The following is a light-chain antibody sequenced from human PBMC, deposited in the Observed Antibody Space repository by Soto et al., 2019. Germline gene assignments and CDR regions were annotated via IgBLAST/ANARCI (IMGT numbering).Light chain of an antibody. Sequence: EIVLTQSPATLSLSPGETATLSCRASQSVSSSLAWYQHKPGQTPRLLIYDASNRATGIPARFSGSGSGTDFTLTVSSLEPEDFAVYYCQQRSSWPLTFGGGTKVEIK. CDR1: QSVSSS. CDR3: QQRSSWPLT. V-gene: IGKV3-11*01. J-gene: IGKJ4*01. CDR2: DAS.